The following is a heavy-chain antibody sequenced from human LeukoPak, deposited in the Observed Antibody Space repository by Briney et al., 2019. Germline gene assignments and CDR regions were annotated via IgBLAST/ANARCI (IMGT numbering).Heavy chain of an antibody. V-gene: IGHV4-59*01. CDR3: AREMLFRAFDI. CDR2: IYYSGST. Sequence: SETLSLTCTVSGCSISSYYWSWIRQPPGKGLEWIGYIYYSGSTNYNPSLKSRVTISVDTSKNQFSLKLSSVTAADTAVYYCAREMLFRAFDIWGQGTMVTVSS. CDR1: GCSISSYY. D-gene: IGHD2-21*01. J-gene: IGHJ3*02.